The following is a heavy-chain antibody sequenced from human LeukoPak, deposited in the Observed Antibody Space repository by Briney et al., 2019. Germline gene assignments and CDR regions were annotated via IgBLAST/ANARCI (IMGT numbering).Heavy chain of an antibody. CDR1: GFTVSNNY. Sequence: GGSLRLSCAASGFTVSNNYMSWVRQAPGKKLEWVSDIYSDGTTFYADSVKGRFTISRDNSKNTLYLQMNSLRAEDTAVYHCARDPSGSFFPYYFDYWGQGTLVTVSS. CDR2: IYSDGTT. CDR3: ARDPSGSFFPYYFDY. D-gene: IGHD1-26*01. J-gene: IGHJ4*02. V-gene: IGHV3-53*01.